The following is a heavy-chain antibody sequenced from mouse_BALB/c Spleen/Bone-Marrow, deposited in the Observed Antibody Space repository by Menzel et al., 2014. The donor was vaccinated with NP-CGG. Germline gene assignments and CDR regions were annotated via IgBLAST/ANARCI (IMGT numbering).Heavy chain of an antibody. CDR3: ARDY. V-gene: IGHV1-7*01. CDR2: INPSTGYA. Sequence: QVQLQQPGPELAKPGASVKMSCKASGYTFTDTWMHWIKQRPGQGLEWIGYINPSTGYAEYNQNFKDKATLTVDKSSSTAYMQLSSLTSEDSAVYYCARDYWGQGTTHSLL. J-gene: IGHJ2*01. CDR1: GYTFTDTW.